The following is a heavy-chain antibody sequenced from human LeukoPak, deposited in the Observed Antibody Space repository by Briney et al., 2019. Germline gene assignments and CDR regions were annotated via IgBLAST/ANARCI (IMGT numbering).Heavy chain of an antibody. D-gene: IGHD3-10*01. J-gene: IGHJ5*02. CDR2: IYTSGST. V-gene: IGHV4-4*07. Sequence: SETLSLTCTVSGGSIGSYYWSWIRQPAGKGLEWIGRIYTSGSTNYNPSLKSRVTMSVDTSKNQFSLKLSSVTAADTAVYYCARARSYGSGSNWFDPWGQGTLVTVSS. CDR3: ARARSYGSGSNWFDP. CDR1: GGSIGSYY.